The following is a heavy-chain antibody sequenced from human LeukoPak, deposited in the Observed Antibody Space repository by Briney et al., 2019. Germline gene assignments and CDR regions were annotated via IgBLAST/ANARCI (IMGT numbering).Heavy chain of an antibody. V-gene: IGHV3-21*01. CDR3: ARATHDYGDYVDYYYYYGMDV. CDR2: ISSSSSYI. J-gene: IGHJ6*04. Sequence: GGSLRLSCAASGFTFSSYSMNLVRHAPGNGLHSVSSISSSSSYIYYADSVKGRFTISRDNAKNSLYLQMNSLRAEDTAVYYCARATHDYGDYVDYYYYYGMDVWGKGTTVTVSS. D-gene: IGHD4-17*01. CDR1: GFTFSSYS.